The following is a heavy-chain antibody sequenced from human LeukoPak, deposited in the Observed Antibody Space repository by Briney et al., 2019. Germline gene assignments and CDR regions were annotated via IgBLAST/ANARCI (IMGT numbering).Heavy chain of an antibody. CDR3: ARASWVSTADAVR. CDR2: TKGTGET. D-gene: IGHD3-16*01. J-gene: IGHJ4*02. Sequence: PGGSLRLSCAASGLSFSSFAMSWVRQAPARGLEWLSSTKGTGETIYADSVRGRCTLFRDGSRNTVYLQLNNLRVEDTAVYYCARASWVSTADAVRWGQGTVVTVSS. CDR1: GLSFSSFA. V-gene: IGHV3-23*01.